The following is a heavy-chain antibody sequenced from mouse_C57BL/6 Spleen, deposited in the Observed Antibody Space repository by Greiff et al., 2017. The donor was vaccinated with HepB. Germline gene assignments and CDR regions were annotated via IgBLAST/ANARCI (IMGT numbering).Heavy chain of an antibody. CDR2: ISSGSSTI. J-gene: IGHJ4*01. V-gene: IGHV5-17*01. D-gene: IGHD2-4*01. CDR1: GFTFSDYG. Sequence: EVMLVESGGGLVKPGGSLKLSCAASGFTFSDYGMHWVRQAPEKGLEWVAYISSGSSTIYYADTVKGRFTISRDNAKNTLFLQMTSLRSEDTAMYYCAREGRLRRFYAMDYWGQGTSVTVSS. CDR3: AREGRLRRFYAMDY.